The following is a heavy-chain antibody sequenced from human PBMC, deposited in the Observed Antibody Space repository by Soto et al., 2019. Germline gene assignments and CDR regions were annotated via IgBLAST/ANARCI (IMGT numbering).Heavy chain of an antibody. CDR1: GVTLSDNY. D-gene: IGHD3-16*01. CDR3: AHEVLGAIDV. Sequence: EVRLVETGGGLVQPGESLRLSCAASGVTLSDNYMAWVRQAPGKVLEWVSVLYSGGTTSYADSVRGRFTISRDDSRNTLYLQMNSLRAEDTAVYFCAHEVLGAIDVWGQGTMVTVSS. V-gene: IGHV3-53*02. J-gene: IGHJ3*01. CDR2: LYSGGTT.